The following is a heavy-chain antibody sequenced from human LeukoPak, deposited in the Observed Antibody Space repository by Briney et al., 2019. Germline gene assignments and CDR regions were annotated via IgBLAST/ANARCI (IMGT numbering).Heavy chain of an antibody. CDR3: ARAYDILTGSYYFDY. Sequence: SETLSLTCTVSGGSISSSSYYWGWIRQPPGKGLERIGSIYYSGSTYHNPSLKSRVTISVDTSKNQFSLKLSSVTAADTAVYYCARAYDILTGSYYFDYWGQGTLVTVSS. CDR1: GGSISSSSYY. CDR2: IYYSGST. D-gene: IGHD3-9*01. V-gene: IGHV4-39*07. J-gene: IGHJ4*02.